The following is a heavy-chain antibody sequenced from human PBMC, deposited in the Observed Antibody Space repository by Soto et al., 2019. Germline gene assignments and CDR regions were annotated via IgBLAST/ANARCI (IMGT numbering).Heavy chain of an antibody. CDR2: IWYDGSNK. CDR3: ARDRRDCSGGSCYSRDAFDI. D-gene: IGHD2-15*01. CDR1: GFTFSSYG. J-gene: IGHJ3*02. V-gene: IGHV3-33*01. Sequence: QVQLVESGGGVVQPGRSLRLSCAASGFTFSSYGMHWVRQAPGKGLEWVAVIWYDGSNKYYADSVKGRFTISRDNSKNTLYLQMNSLRAEDTAVYYCARDRRDCSGGSCYSRDAFDIWGQGTMVTVSS.